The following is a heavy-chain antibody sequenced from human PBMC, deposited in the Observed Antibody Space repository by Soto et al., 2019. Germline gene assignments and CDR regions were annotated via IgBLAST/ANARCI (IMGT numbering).Heavy chain of an antibody. J-gene: IGHJ5*01. CDR3: TRAYGAETFDF. V-gene: IGHV1-8*02. D-gene: IGHD3-10*01. Sequence: GASVKVSCKASGYTFNNYDIHWVPQAPGHGLEWMGWMNPNSGNTGYAQNFRGRVTMTQNTAIGTAYMELSSLRSDDTATYYCTRAYGAETFDFWGQGTRVTVSS. CDR1: GYTFNNYD. CDR2: MNPNSGNT.